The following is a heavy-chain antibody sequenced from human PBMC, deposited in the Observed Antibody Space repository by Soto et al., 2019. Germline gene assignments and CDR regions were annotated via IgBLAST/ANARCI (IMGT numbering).Heavy chain of an antibody. J-gene: IGHJ3*02. V-gene: IGHV3-7*01. D-gene: IGHD6-19*01. CDR1: GFTFSDYW. CDR3: ARGLGSSGWYCPWDAFDI. Sequence: EVQLVESGGGLVQPGGSLRLSCAVSGFTFSDYWMSWVRQAPGKGLEWVANIKQDGNEKYYVDSVKGRFTISRDNAKNLLYQQMNSLRAEDTAVYYCARGLGSSGWYCPWDAFDIWGQGTMVTVSS. CDR2: IKQDGNEK.